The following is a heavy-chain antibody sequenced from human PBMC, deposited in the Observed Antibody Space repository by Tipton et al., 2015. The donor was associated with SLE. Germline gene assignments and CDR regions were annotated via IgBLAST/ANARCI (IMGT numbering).Heavy chain of an antibody. V-gene: IGHV1-46*01. CDR3: ARRSRTVTSAEYFQH. J-gene: IGHJ1*01. D-gene: IGHD4-17*01. CDR1: GYTFTSYY. CDR2: INPSGGST. Sequence: QSGAEVKKPGASVKVSCKASGYTFTSYYMHWVRQAPGQGLEWMGIINPSGGSTSYAQKFQGRVTMTRDTSTSTVYMELSSLRSEDTAVYYCARRSRTVTSAEYFQHWGQGTLVTVSS.